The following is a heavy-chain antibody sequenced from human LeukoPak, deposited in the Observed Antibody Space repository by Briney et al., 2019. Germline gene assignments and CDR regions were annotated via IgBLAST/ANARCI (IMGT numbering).Heavy chain of an antibody. J-gene: IGHJ4*02. V-gene: IGHV3-48*04. CDR2: ISSSSSTI. CDR1: GFTFSSYS. CDR3: ARDRPATAIPDGLTFDY. D-gene: IGHD2-2*02. Sequence: PGRSLRLSCAASGFTFSSYSMNWVRQAPGKGLEWVSYISSSSSTIYYADSVKGRFTISRDNAKNSLYLQMSSLRAEDTAVYYCARDRPATAIPDGLTFDYWGQGTLVTVSS.